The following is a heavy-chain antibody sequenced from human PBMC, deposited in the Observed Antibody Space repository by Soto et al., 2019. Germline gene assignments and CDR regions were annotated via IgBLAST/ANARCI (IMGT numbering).Heavy chain of an antibody. V-gene: IGHV5-51*01. Sequence: GESLKISCKGSGYSFTSYWIGWVRQMPGKGLEWLGIIYPGDSDTRYSPSFQGQVTISADKSISTAYLQWSSLKASDTAMYYCARSGIAVLNWFDPWGQGTLVTVSS. D-gene: IGHD6-19*01. CDR2: IYPGDSDT. CDR1: GYSFTSYW. CDR3: ARSGIAVLNWFDP. J-gene: IGHJ5*02.